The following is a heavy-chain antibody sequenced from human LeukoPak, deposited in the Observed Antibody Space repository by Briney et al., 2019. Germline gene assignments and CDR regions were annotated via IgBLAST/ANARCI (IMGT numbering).Heavy chain of an antibody. V-gene: IGHV4-34*01. CDR1: GGSFSGYY. D-gene: IGHD7-27*01. J-gene: IGHJ4*02. CDR2: INHSGSA. Sequence: ETLSLTCAVYGGSFSGYYWSWIRQPPGKGLEWIGEINHSGSANYNPSLKSRVTISVDTSKNQFSLKLSSVTAADTAVYYCARDPGDPPVDYWGQGTLVTVSS. CDR3: ARDPGDPPVDY.